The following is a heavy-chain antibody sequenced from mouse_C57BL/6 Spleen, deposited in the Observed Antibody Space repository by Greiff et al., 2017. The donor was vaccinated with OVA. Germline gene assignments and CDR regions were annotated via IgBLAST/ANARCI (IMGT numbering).Heavy chain of an antibody. Sequence: QVQLQQSGAELAKPGASVKLSCKASGYTFTSYWLHWVKQRPGQGLEWIGYINPSSGYTKYNQKFKDKATLTADKSSSTAYMQLSSLTYEDSAVYYCASYSSRDYFDYWGQGTTLTVSS. CDR3: ASYSSRDYFDY. D-gene: IGHD1-1*01. J-gene: IGHJ2*01. CDR1: GYTFTSYW. CDR2: INPSSGYT. V-gene: IGHV1-7*01.